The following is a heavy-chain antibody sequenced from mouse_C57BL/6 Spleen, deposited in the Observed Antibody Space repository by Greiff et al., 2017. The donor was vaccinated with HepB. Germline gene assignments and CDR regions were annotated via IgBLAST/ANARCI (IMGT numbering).Heavy chain of an antibody. CDR1: GYTFTSYW. J-gene: IGHJ2*01. D-gene: IGHD4-1*01. CDR2: IDPYDSYT. CDR3: ARGNWDEDY. Sequence: QVQLQQPGAELVMPGASVKLSCKASGYTFTSYWMHWVKQRPGQGLEWIGEIDPYDSYTNYNQKFKGKSTLDVDKSSSTAYMQLSSLTSEDSAVYYCARGNWDEDYWGQGTTLTVSS. V-gene: IGHV1-69*01.